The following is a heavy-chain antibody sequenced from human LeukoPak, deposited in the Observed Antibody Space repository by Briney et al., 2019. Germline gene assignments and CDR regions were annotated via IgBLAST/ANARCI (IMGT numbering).Heavy chain of an antibody. Sequence: SVKVSCKASGGTFSSYAISWVRQAPGQGLEWMGGIIPIFGTANYAQKFQGRVTITADESTSTAYMELSSLRSEDTAVYYCARGHDILTGSHNWFDPWGQGTLVTVSS. CDR1: GGTFSSYA. CDR2: IIPIFGTA. V-gene: IGHV1-69*13. D-gene: IGHD3-9*01. CDR3: ARGHDILTGSHNWFDP. J-gene: IGHJ5*02.